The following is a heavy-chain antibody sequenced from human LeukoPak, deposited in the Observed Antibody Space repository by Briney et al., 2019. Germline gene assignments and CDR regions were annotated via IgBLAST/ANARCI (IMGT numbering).Heavy chain of an antibody. Sequence: GGSLRLSCAASGFTFSNYGMNWVRQAPGKGLEWVSRIGSSGDSTYYADSVEGRFTISRDNSKNTLYLQMNSLRADDTAVYYCAKDKQQRAYFDYWGQGPLVTFSS. D-gene: IGHD6-13*01. CDR2: IGSSGDST. J-gene: IGHJ4*02. CDR1: GFTFSNYG. V-gene: IGHV3-23*01. CDR3: AKDKQQRAYFDY.